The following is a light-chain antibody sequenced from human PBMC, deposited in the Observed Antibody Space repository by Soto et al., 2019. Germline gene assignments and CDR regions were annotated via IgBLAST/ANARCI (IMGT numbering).Light chain of an antibody. CDR2: DVS. CDR3: QQYSIWRT. CDR1: QSVSSN. V-gene: IGKV3D-15*01. J-gene: IGKJ1*01. Sequence: EIVMTQSPGTLSVSPGERATLSFRASQSVSSNLVWYQQKPGQAPRLLIYDVSTRATGIPARFSGSGSGTEFTLTISSLQSEDFAVYYCQQYSIWRTFGQGTKVDI.